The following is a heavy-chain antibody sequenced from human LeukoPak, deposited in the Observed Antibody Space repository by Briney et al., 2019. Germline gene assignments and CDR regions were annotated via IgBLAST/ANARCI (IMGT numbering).Heavy chain of an antibody. CDR2: IIPIFGTA. Sequence: GASVKVSCKASGGTFSSYAISWVRQAPGQGLEWMGGIIPIFGTANYAQKFQGRVTITADESTSTAYMELSSLRSEDTAVYYCARDSGRYYYDSSGYSDYWGQGTLVTVSS. D-gene: IGHD3-22*01. V-gene: IGHV1-69*13. CDR3: ARDSGRYYYDSSGYSDY. J-gene: IGHJ4*02. CDR1: GGTFSSYA.